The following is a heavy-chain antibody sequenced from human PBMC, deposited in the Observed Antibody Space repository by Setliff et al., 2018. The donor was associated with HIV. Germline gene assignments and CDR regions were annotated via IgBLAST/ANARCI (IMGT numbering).Heavy chain of an antibody. J-gene: IGHJ4*02. D-gene: IGHD3-10*01. V-gene: IGHV4-39*07. Sequence: PSETLSLTCHVPGVSINSGSYYWGWVRQFPGKGLEWIGSIFHAGSSYYNPSLKSRVAISIDSTNRLSPNLTSVNAADSAIYFCARDRALALFGPRYFDLWGQGTLVTVS. CDR2: IFHAGSS. CDR1: GVSINSGSYY. CDR3: ARDRALALFGPRYFDL.